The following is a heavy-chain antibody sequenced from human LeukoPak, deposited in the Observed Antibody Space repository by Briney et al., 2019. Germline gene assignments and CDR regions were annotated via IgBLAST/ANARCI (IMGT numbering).Heavy chain of an antibody. Sequence: PGGSLRLSCAASGFTFSSYSMNWVRQAPGKGLEWVSFISSSSSTIYYADSVKGRFTISRDNAKNSLYLQMNSLGAEDTAVYYCARDRGGSYSAIDYWGQGTLVTVSS. CDR3: ARDRGGSYSAIDY. J-gene: IGHJ4*02. V-gene: IGHV3-48*04. D-gene: IGHD1-26*01. CDR2: ISSSSSTI. CDR1: GFTFSSYS.